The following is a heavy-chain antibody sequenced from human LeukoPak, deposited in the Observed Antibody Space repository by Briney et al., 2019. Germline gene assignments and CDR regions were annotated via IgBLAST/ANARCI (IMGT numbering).Heavy chain of an antibody. Sequence: ASVKVSCKASGGTFSSYAISWVRQAPGQGLEWMGGIIPIFGTANYAQKFQGRVTITADESTSTAYMELSSLRSEDTAVYYCARGPNDLVRGATLYYYYGMDVWGKGTTDTVSS. J-gene: IGHJ6*04. CDR2: IIPIFGTA. V-gene: IGHV1-69*13. CDR3: ARGPNDLVRGATLYYYYGMDV. CDR1: GGTFSSYA. D-gene: IGHD3-10*01.